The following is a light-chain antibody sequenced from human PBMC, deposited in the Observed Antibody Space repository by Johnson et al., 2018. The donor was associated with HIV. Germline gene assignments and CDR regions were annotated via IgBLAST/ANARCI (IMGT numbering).Light chain of an antibody. J-gene: IGLJ1*01. CDR3: GTWDSSLRTGF. Sequence: QSILTQPPSASGTPGQRVTISCSGSSSNIGSNTVNWYQQLPGTAPKLLIYRNNQRPSGVPDRFSGSKSGTSASLAISGLQAEDEADYYCGTWDSSLRTGFFGTGTKVTVL. V-gene: IGLV1-44*01. CDR2: RNN. CDR1: SSNIGSNT.